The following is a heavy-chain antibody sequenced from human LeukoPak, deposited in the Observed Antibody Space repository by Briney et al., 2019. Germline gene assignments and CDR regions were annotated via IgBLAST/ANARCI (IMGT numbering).Heavy chain of an antibody. Sequence: SETLSLTCTVSGGSISSSSYYWGWIRQPPGKGLEWIGSIYYSGSTYYNPSLKSRVTISVDTSKNQFSLKLSSVTAADTAVYYCARGSRDNSGSYYSSPFDYWGQGTLVTVSS. CDR2: IYYSGST. J-gene: IGHJ4*02. V-gene: IGHV4-39*01. CDR3: ARGSRDNSGSYYSSPFDY. D-gene: IGHD1-26*01. CDR1: GGSISSSSYY.